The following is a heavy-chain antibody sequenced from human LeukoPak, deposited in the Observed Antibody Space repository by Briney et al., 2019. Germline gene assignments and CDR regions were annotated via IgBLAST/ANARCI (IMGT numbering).Heavy chain of an antibody. CDR2: IIPILGIA. CDR3: ARGAGYGDYVKVRLDP. V-gene: IGHV1-69*04. Sequence: SVKVSCKASGGTFSSYAISWVRQAPGQGLEWMGRIIPILGIANYAQKFQGRVTITADKSTSTAYMELSSLRSEDTAVYYCARGAGYGDYVKVRLDPWGQGTLVTVSS. J-gene: IGHJ5*02. D-gene: IGHD4-17*01. CDR1: GGTFSSYA.